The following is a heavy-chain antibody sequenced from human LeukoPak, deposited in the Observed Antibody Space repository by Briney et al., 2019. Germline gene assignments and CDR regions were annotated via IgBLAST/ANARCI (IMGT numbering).Heavy chain of an antibody. J-gene: IGHJ4*02. CDR1: GCSISSYY. Sequence: PSETLSLTCTVSGCSISSYYWSWIRQPAGKGLEWIGRIYTSGSTNYNPSLKSRVTMSVDTSKNQSSLKLSSVTAADTAVYSCASTRSCSSTSCTTKSPFDYWGQGTLVTVSS. V-gene: IGHV4-4*07. D-gene: IGHD2-2*01. CDR3: ASTRSCSSTSCTTKSPFDY. CDR2: IYTSGST.